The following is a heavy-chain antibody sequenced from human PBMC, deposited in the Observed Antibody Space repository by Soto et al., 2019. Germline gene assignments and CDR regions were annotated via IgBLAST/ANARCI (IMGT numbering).Heavy chain of an antibody. Sequence: GASVKVSCKASGYTFTGYYVHWVREAPGQGLEWMGWINPETGGTSYAQKFQGRVTLSRDTSINTAYLEVSRLRFDDAAVYFCARESYQVLSDGMDVCGQVTTVSVS. CDR2: INPETGGT. V-gene: IGHV1-2*02. CDR3: ARESYQVLSDGMDV. D-gene: IGHD2-2*01. CDR1: GYTFTGYY. J-gene: IGHJ6*02.